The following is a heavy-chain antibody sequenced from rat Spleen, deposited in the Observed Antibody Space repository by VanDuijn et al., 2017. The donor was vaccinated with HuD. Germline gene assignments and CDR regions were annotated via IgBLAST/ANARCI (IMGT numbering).Heavy chain of an antibody. CDR2: ISPSGGIT. CDR1: GFTFSDYD. J-gene: IGHJ2*01. Sequence: EVQLVESGGGLVQPGRSLKLSCAASGFTFSDYDMAWVRQAPTKGLEWVASISPSGGITYYRDSVKGRFTVSRDNAKSTLSLQMDSLRSEDTATYYCARRHYGYTDYFDYWGQGVMVTVSS. D-gene: IGHD1-9*01. CDR3: ARRHYGYTDYFDY. V-gene: IGHV5S23*01.